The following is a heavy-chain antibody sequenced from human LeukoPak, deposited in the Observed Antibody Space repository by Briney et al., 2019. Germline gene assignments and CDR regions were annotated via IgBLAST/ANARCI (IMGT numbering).Heavy chain of an antibody. CDR2: IDGSIGST. D-gene: IGHD6-19*01. CDR3: AKAPPYSSGWFQYYFDY. V-gene: IGHV3-23*01. Sequence: GGSLRLSCAASEFTFSSYAMSWVRQAPGKGLECVSSIDGSIGSTYYADSVKGRFTISRDNSKNTLYLQMNSLRAEDTALYYCAKAPPYSSGWFQYYFDYWGQGTLVTVSS. CDR1: EFTFSSYA. J-gene: IGHJ4*02.